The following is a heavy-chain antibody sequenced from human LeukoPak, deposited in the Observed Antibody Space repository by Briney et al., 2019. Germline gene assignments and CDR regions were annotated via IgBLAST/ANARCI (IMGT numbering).Heavy chain of an antibody. CDR2: INPNSGGT. CDR1: GYTFTGYY. J-gene: IGHJ4*02. Sequence: ASVKVSCKASGYTFTGYYMHWVRQAPGQGLEWMGWINPNSGGTNYARKFQGRVIMTRDTSISTAYMELSRLRSDDTAVYYCARELYYYDSSGYSGFDYWGQGTLVTVSS. CDR3: ARELYYYDSSGYSGFDY. D-gene: IGHD3-22*01. V-gene: IGHV1-2*02.